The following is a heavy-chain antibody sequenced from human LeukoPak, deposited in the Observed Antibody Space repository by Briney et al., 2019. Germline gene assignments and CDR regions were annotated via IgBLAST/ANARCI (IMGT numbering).Heavy chain of an antibody. D-gene: IGHD1-1*01. CDR3: AKDLNDRYYYYGMDV. V-gene: IGHV3-21*04. Sequence: PGGSLRLSCAASGFTFSSYNMHWVRQAPGKGLEWVSSISSNSTYIYYADSVKGRFTISRDNSKNSLYLQMNSLITEDTALYYCAKDLNDRYYYYGMDVWGQGTTVTVSS. J-gene: IGHJ6*02. CDR2: ISSNSTYI. CDR1: GFTFSSYN.